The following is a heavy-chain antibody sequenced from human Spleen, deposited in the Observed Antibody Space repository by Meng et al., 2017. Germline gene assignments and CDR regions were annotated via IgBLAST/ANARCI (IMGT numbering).Heavy chain of an antibody. Sequence: VQVVPSGAEVKKPGASVKVSCKVSGYTLTELSMHWVRQAPGKGLEWMGGFDPEDGETIYAQKFQGRVTITADTSTDTTYMELSSLRSEDTAAYYCAIGLGYCSRTSCSLDLWGRGTLVTVSS. CDR3: AIGLGYCSRTSCSLDL. V-gene: IGHV1-24*01. CDR2: FDPEDGET. J-gene: IGHJ2*01. CDR1: GYTLTELS. D-gene: IGHD2-2*01.